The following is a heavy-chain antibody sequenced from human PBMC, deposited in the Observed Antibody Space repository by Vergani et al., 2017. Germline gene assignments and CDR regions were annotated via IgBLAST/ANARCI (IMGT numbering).Heavy chain of an antibody. CDR1: GGSISSGDYY. V-gene: IGHV4-30-4*08. J-gene: IGHJ3*02. CDR2: MYYSGST. CDR3: ARHPAEDAFDI. Sequence: QVQLQESGPGLVKPSETLSLTCTVSGGSISSGDYYWSWIRQPPGKGLEWIGYMYYSGSTYYNPSLKSRVTISVDTSKNQFSLKLRSVIAADTAVYYCARHPAEDAFDIWGQGTMVTVSS. D-gene: IGHD6-25*01.